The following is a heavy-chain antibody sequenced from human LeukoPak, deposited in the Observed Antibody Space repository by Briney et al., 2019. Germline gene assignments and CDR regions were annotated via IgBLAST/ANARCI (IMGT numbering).Heavy chain of an antibody. D-gene: IGHD1-26*01. CDR1: GFTFSSYW. CDR2: IYSDGIST. V-gene: IGHV3-74*01. J-gene: IGHJ4*02. Sequence: GGSLRLSCEASGFTFSSYWMHWVRQAPGKGLVWVSRIYSDGISTSYADSVKGRFTISRDNAKNTLYLQMNSLKAEDTAIYYCAREGGSYSNYFDYWGQGTLVTVSS. CDR3: AREGGSYSNYFDY.